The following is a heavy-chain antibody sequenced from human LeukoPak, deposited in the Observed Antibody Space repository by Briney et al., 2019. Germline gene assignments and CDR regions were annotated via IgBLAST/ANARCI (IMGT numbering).Heavy chain of an antibody. J-gene: IGHJ3*01. CDR1: GFSFCSYA. D-gene: IGHD4-23*01. CDR2: ISANSGNT. CDR3: ANVSFGGNCFYSFDV. Sequence: AGSLSLSCATSGFSFCSYALNWVRQAPGKGLEWVAGISANSGNTFYADSVKGRFTISRDSSKSTLFLQMNSLRAEDTAVYYCANVSFGGNCFYSFDVWGRGTMVAVSS. V-gene: IGHV3-23*01.